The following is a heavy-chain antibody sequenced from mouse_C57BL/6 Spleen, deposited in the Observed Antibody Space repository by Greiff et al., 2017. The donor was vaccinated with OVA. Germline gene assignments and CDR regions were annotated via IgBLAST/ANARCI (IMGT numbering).Heavy chain of an antibody. CDR1: GFTFSDYY. CDR2: ISTGGGST. V-gene: IGHV5-12*01. J-gene: IGHJ2*01. CDR3: ARRGNSYYFDY. Sequence: EVKLMESGGGLVQPGGSLKLSCAASGFTFSDYYMYWVRQTPEKRLEWVAYISTGGGSTYYPDTVKGRFTISRDNAKNTLYLQMSRLKSEDTAMYYCARRGNSYYFDYWGQGTTLTVSS. D-gene: IGHD2-1*01.